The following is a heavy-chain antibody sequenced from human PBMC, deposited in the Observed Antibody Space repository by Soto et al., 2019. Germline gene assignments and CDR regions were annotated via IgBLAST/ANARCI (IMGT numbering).Heavy chain of an antibody. D-gene: IGHD6-19*01. V-gene: IGHV4-31*03. CDR2: IYYSGSA. J-gene: IGHJ5*02. CDR3: ARVVSPTSRGCCTVLVRWFDP. CDR1: GGSISSSDYY. Sequence: QVQLQESGPGLVKPSQTLSLTCTVSGGSISSSDYYWSWIRQHPGKGLEWIGYIYYSGSAYYNPSLKRRLTISVDTSKNQFSLKVTSVTAADTAVYYCARVVSPTSRGCCTVLVRWFDPWGQGTLVTVSS.